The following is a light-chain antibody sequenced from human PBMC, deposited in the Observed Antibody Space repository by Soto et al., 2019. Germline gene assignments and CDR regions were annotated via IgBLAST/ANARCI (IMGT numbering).Light chain of an antibody. J-gene: IGLJ3*02. V-gene: IGLV3-21*02. CDR2: DDT. Sequence: SYVLTQPPSVSVAPGQTATITCGGDNIGSVSVHWYQQRAGQAPILVIFDDTDRPSGIPVRFSGSKSGTSASLTISDLRSEDEADYYCATWDDNLSGPSWVFGGGTKLTVL. CDR3: ATWDDNLSGPSWV. CDR1: NIGSVS.